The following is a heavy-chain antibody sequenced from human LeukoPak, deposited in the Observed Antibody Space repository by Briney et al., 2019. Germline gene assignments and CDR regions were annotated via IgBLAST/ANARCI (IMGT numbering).Heavy chain of an antibody. V-gene: IGHV3-7*04. CDR1: GFTFSNYW. J-gene: IGHJ4*02. CDR2: IKQDGSER. D-gene: IGHD3-10*01. Sequence: GGSLRLSCAASGFTFSNYWMTWVRQAPGKGLEWVANIKQDGSERDYVDSVKGRFTVSRDDAKNSLYLQMNSLRAEDTAVYYCARGITMANWGQGTLVTVSS. CDR3: ARGITMAN.